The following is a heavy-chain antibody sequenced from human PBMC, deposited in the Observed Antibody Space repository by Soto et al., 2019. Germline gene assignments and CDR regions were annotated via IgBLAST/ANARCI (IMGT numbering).Heavy chain of an antibody. CDR1: GGSFGKSA. D-gene: IGHD3-3*01. CDR3: ATGVIWIGYFTVDS. Sequence: SVKVSCKASGGSFGKSAINWVRQTPGQGLEWLGGFIPVYRTLNYAQKFQGRVTITADESTGTAYMTLSSLASGDTAVYYCATGVIWIGYFTVDSWGQGTRVTVSS. CDR2: FIPVYRTL. J-gene: IGHJ4*02. V-gene: IGHV1-69*13.